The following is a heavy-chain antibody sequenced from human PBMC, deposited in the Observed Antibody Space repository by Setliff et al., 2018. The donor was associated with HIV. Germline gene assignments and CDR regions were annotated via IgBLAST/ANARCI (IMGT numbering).Heavy chain of an antibody. CDR3: ARDPTAPSITIFGVVGATYWFDP. Sequence: ASEKVSCKASGYNFNNHGINWVRQAPGRGLEWVGWIGYNGNTNYAQKFQGRVTMTTDTSTNTAYMDLTSLKSDDTAVYYCARDPTAPSITIFGVVGATYWFDPWGPGTLVTVS. V-gene: IGHV1-18*01. CDR2: IGYNGNT. CDR1: GYNFNNHG. J-gene: IGHJ5*02. D-gene: IGHD3-3*01.